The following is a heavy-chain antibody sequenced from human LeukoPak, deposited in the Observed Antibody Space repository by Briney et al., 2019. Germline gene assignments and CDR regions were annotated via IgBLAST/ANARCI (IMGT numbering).Heavy chain of an antibody. J-gene: IGHJ6*02. CDR1: GLTFSSYA. CDR2: ITGSGGST. CDR3: ATDLVPAATDYYYYYGMDV. V-gene: IGHV3-23*01. D-gene: IGHD2-2*01. Sequence: PGASLRLSCAASGLTFSSYAMSWVRQAPGKGLEWVSAITGSGGSTYYADSVKGRFTISRDNSKNTLYLQMNSLRAEDTAVYYCATDLVPAATDYYYYYGMDVWGQGTTVTVSS.